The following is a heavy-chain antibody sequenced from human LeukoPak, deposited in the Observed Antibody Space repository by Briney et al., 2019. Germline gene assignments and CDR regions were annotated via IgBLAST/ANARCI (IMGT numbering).Heavy chain of an antibody. CDR2: IYTSGST. J-gene: IGHJ1*01. CDR1: GGSISSYY. CDR3: ARAVFDYGENAEYFQH. D-gene: IGHD4-17*01. Sequence: PSETLSLTCTVSGGSISSYYWSWIRQPAGKGLEWIGRIYTSGSTNYNPSLKSRVTMSVDTSKNQFSLKLSSVTAADTAVYYCARAVFDYGENAEYFQHWGQGTLVTVSS. V-gene: IGHV4-4*07.